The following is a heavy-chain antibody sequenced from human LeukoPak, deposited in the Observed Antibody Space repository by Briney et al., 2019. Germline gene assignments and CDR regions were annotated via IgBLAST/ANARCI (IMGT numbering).Heavy chain of an antibody. D-gene: IGHD3-22*01. CDR2: ISTTGGTT. J-gene: IGHJ4*02. CDR1: GLTFSSYG. V-gene: IGHV3-23*01. Sequence: GGTLRLSCAASGLTFSSYGMSWVRQAPGRGLEWVSAISTTGGTTYYADSVRGRFTISRDDSRNTLFLQMNSLRAEDTAVYYCAKAQHYYDSSGYSLRSAFDYWGQGTLVTVSS. CDR3: AKAQHYYDSSGYSLRSAFDY.